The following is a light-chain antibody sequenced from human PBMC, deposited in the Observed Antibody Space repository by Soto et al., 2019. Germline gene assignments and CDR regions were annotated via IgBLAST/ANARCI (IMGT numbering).Light chain of an antibody. V-gene: IGKV3-11*01. CDR1: QSIGNS. J-gene: IGKJ4*01. Sequence: TVLTQSPATLSLSPGERATLSCKASQSIGNSLGWFQQKPGQAPRLLIDEAFNRATGLPARFTGSGSGSDFTLTISSLEPEDFGVYYCRQRNNWPLTFGGGIKVEIK. CDR3: RQRNNWPLT. CDR2: EAF.